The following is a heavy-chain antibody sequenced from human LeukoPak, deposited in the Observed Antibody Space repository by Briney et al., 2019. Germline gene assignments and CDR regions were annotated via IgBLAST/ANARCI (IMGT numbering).Heavy chain of an antibody. CDR2: TNTSGGTI. Sequence: LRLPCAASGFTFSSYEMNWVRQAPGKGLEWVSYTNTSGGTIYYTDSVKGRFTVSRDKAKNSLYMQMNRLRAEDTAVYYCARSDTGYSGYDRTFVSLDYWGQGTLVTVSS. V-gene: IGHV3-48*03. J-gene: IGHJ4*02. CDR1: GFTFSSYE. CDR3: ARSDTGYSGYDRTFVSLDY. D-gene: IGHD5-12*01.